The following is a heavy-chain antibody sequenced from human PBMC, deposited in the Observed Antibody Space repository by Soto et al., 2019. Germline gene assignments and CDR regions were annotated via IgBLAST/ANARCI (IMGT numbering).Heavy chain of an antibody. V-gene: IGHV4-34*01. J-gene: IGHJ4*02. CDR1: GGSFSGHS. CDR3: ARVDDY. Sequence: QVQLPQWGAGLLKPSETLSLTCAVYGGSFSGHSWGWIRQPPGKGLEWIGEINHRGSTKYNPSLKSRVTISVDTPNNQFSLKLSSVTAADTAVYYCARVDDYWGQGTLVTVSS. CDR2: INHRGST.